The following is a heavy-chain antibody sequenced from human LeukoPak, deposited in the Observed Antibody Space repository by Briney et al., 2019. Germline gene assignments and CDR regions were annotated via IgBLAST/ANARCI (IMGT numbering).Heavy chain of an antibody. CDR3: AKDRSYYYDSSGTDY. CDR1: GFTFSSYG. Sequence: PGRSLRLSCAASGFTFSSYGMHWVRQAPGKGLDWVAVISYDGSNKYYADSVKGRFTISRDNSKNTLYLQMNSLRAEDTAVYYCAKDRSYYYDSSGTDYWGQGTLVTVSS. CDR2: ISYDGSNK. V-gene: IGHV3-30*18. D-gene: IGHD3-22*01. J-gene: IGHJ4*02.